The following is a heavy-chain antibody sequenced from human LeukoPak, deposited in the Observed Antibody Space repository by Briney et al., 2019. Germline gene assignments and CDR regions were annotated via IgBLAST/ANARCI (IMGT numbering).Heavy chain of an antibody. D-gene: IGHD3-22*01. CDR3: ARDLQYYDSSGYYFDAFDI. Sequence: ASEKLSCKASGYTFTSNGISWARQAPGQGLEWMGWISAYNGNTNYAQKLQGRVTMTTDTSTSTAYMELRSLRSDDTAVYYCARDLQYYDSSGYYFDAFDIWGQGTMVTVSS. J-gene: IGHJ3*02. CDR1: GYTFTSNG. CDR2: ISAYNGNT. V-gene: IGHV1-18*01.